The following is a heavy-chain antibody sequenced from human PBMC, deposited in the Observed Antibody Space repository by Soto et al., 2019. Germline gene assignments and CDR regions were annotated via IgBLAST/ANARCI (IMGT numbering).Heavy chain of an antibody. CDR3: ARGDLWFGELVFDY. J-gene: IGHJ4*02. V-gene: IGHV4-59*01. D-gene: IGHD3-10*01. CDR2: IYYSGST. CDR1: GGSISSYY. Sequence: QVQLQESGPGLVKPSETLSLTCTVSGGSISSYYWSWIRQPPGKGLEWIGYIYYSGSTNYNPSLKSRVTKSVDTSKNQFSLKLSSVTAADTAVYYCARGDLWFGELVFDYWGQGTLVTVSS.